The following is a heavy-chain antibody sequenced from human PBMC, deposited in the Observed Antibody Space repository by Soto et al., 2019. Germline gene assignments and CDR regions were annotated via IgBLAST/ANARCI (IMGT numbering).Heavy chain of an antibody. CDR3: ARDRHNNFFDP. Sequence: QVQLQESGPGLVKPSQTLSLTCTVSGASMSSGGYYWTWIRQSPGKGLEWIGYIYYSGSTYFNPSLEXRXAXSXXASRSQFSLPLHSVTAADTAIYYCARDRHNNFFDPWGQGTLVTVSS. D-gene: IGHD6-6*01. CDR1: GASMSSGGYY. V-gene: IGHV4-31*03. J-gene: IGHJ5*02. CDR2: IYYSGST.